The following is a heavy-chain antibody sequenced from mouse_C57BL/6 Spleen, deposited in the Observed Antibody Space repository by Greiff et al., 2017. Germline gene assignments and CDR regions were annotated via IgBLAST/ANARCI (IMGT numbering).Heavy chain of an antibody. J-gene: IGHJ3*01. Sequence: VQLQQSGAELVRPGASVTLSCKASGYTFTDYEMHWVKQTPVHGLEWIGAIDPETGGTAYNQKFKGKAILTADKSSSTAYMELRSLTSEDSASYYCTRRGVDDGYYGTWCAYWCQGTLGTVSA. CDR3: TRRGVDDGYYGTWCAY. CDR1: GYTFTDYE. V-gene: IGHV1-15*01. CDR2: IDPETGGT. D-gene: IGHD2-3*01.